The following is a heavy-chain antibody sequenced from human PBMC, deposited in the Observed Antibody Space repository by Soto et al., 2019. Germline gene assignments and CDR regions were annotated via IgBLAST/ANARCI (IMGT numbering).Heavy chain of an antibody. V-gene: IGHV4-39*01. Sequence: QLQLQESGPGLVKPSETLSLTCTVSGGSISSSSYYWGWIRQPPGKGLEWIGSIYYSGSTYYNPSLTSRVTISVDKSKTQFSLKLSSVTAADTAVYYCASRIAVADYYYYYYMDVWGKGTTVTVSS. CDR2: IYYSGST. CDR1: GGSISSSSYY. D-gene: IGHD6-19*01. J-gene: IGHJ6*03. CDR3: ASRIAVADYYYYYYMDV.